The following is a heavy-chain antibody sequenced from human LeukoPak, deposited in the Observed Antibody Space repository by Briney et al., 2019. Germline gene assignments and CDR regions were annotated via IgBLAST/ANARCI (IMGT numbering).Heavy chain of an antibody. CDR1: GGTFSSYA. D-gene: IGHD6-13*01. CDR3: ARDKGIAAAGAGAVAGTSYYYMDV. Sequence: SVKVSCKASGGTFSSYAISWVRQAPGQGLEWMGGIIPIFGTANYAQKFQGRVTITADESTSTAYMELSSLRSEDTAVYYCARDKGIAAAGAGAVAGTSYYYMDVWGKGTTVTISS. V-gene: IGHV1-69*01. CDR2: IIPIFGTA. J-gene: IGHJ6*03.